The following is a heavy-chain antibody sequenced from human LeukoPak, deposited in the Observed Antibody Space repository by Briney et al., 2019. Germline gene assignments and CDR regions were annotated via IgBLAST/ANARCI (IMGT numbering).Heavy chain of an antibody. Sequence: GESLKISCQGSGDSFTTYWIGWLRQMPGKGLEWMGIIYPGDSDTRDSPSFQGQVTISADKSISTAYLQWSSLKASDTAMYYCATRYIHCGGDYPDDGFDIWGQGTMVTVSS. D-gene: IGHD2-21*02. V-gene: IGHV5-51*01. J-gene: IGHJ3*02. CDR3: ATRYIHCGGDYPDDGFDI. CDR2: IYPGDSDT. CDR1: GDSFTTYW.